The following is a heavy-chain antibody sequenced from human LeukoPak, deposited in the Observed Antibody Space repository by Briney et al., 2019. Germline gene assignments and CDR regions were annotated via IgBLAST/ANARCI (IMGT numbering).Heavy chain of an antibody. Sequence: SDTLSLTCTVSGGSISIYYWSWLPQPPEKGREWMGYIYYSESTYYNPSLKRRVTISLDTSKNQFSLELTSVTAADTAVFYCARGRLGGDDYHYMDVWGKGATGTVS. CDR1: GGSISIYY. D-gene: IGHD6-19*01. CDR2: IYYSEST. CDR3: ARGRLGGDDYHYMDV. V-gene: IGHV4-59*08. J-gene: IGHJ6*03.